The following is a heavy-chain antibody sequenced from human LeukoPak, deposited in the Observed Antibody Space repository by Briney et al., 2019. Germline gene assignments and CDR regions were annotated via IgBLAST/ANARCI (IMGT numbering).Heavy chain of an antibody. CDR1: GGTFSSYA. Sequence: GASVKVPCKASGGTFSSYAISWVRQAPGQGLEWMGGIIPIFGTANYAQKFQGRVTITADESTSTAYMELSSLRSEDTAVYYCARGFIPGIAVAPRGSYYGMDVWGQGTTVTVSS. V-gene: IGHV1-69*13. CDR3: ARGFIPGIAVAPRGSYYGMDV. CDR2: IIPIFGTA. J-gene: IGHJ6*02. D-gene: IGHD6-19*01.